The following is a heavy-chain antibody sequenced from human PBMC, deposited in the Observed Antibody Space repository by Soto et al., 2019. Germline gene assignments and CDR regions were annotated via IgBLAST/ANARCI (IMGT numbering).Heavy chain of an antibody. J-gene: IGHJ3*02. CDR2: IVVGSGNT. CDR1: GFTFTSSA. Sequence: SVKVSCKASGFTFTSSAMQWVRQARGQRLEWIGWIVVGSGNTNYAQKFQERVTITRDMSTSTAYMELSSLRSEDTAVYYCAAGLRGRNYYGSGSRPNDAFDIWGQGTMVTVSS. CDR3: AAGLRGRNYYGSGSRPNDAFDI. V-gene: IGHV1-58*02. D-gene: IGHD3-10*01.